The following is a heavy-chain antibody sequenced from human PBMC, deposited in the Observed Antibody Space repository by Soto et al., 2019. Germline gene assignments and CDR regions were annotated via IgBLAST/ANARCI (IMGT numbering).Heavy chain of an antibody. CDR3: ARPVHVDKSMGFQFHCSAP. CDR2: IKYAENT. D-gene: IGHD5-12*01. CDR1: GGSISRSKFY. Sequence: SETLSLTWTVSGGSISRSKFYWVWISQPPGKGLEWIGNIKYAENTYYNPSLKSQANISEDKSKKQFSLRLNSVTAADTAVYYCARPVHVDKSMGFQFHCSAPWGQGTLVTVSS. V-gene: IGHV4-39*01. J-gene: IGHJ5*02.